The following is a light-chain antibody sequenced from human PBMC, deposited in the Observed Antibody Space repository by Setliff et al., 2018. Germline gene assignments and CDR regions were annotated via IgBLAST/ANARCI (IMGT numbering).Light chain of an antibody. CDR1: SSDVGVYNY. Sequence: QSALTQPRSVSGSPGQSVTISCTGTSSDVGVYNYVSWYQHHPGKAPKLMIYDVTTRPSGVPDRFSGSKSGNTASLTISGLQADDEADYYCCSYAATTPDVFGTGTKVTVL. J-gene: IGLJ1*01. CDR2: DVT. V-gene: IGLV2-11*01. CDR3: CSYAATTPDV.